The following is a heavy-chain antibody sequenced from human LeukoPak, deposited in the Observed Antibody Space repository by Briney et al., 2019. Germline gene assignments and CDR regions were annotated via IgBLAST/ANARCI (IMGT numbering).Heavy chain of an antibody. CDR1: VGSISSSSYY. CDR2: IYYSGST. J-gene: IGHJ4*02. Sequence: PSETLSLTCTVSVGSISSSSYYWRWIRQPPGKGLEWIGSIYYSGSTYYSPSLKSRVTISVDTSKNQFSLKLSSVTAADTAVYYCARHANIAAAGDYWGQGTLITVSS. CDR3: ARHANIAAAGDY. D-gene: IGHD6-13*01. V-gene: IGHV4-39*01.